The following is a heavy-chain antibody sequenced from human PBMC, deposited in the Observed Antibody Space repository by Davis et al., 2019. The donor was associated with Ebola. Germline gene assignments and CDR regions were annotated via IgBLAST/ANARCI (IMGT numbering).Heavy chain of an antibody. CDR3: ARVYSSSSETFDY. CDR2: IYYSGST. J-gene: IGHJ4*02. Sequence: MPSETLSLTCTVSGGSISYYFWSWIRQPPGKGLEWIGYIYYSGSTNYNPSLKSRVTISVDTSKNQFSLKLSSVTAADTAVYYCARVYSSSSETFDYWGQGTLVTVSS. V-gene: IGHV4-59*01. D-gene: IGHD6-13*01. CDR1: GGSISYYF.